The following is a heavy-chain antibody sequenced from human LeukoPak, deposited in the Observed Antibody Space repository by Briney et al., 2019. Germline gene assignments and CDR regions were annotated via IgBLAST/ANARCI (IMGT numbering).Heavy chain of an antibody. D-gene: IGHD3-9*01. Sequence: GGSLRLSCAASGFTFSSYSMNWVRQAPGKGLEWVSYISSSSSTIYYADSVKGRFTISRNNAKNSLYLQMNSLRAEDTAVYYCARARRYYDILTGYYKSPYYFDYWGQGTLVTVSS. CDR1: GFTFSSYS. CDR3: ARARRYYDILTGYYKSPYYFDY. J-gene: IGHJ4*02. CDR2: ISSSSSTI. V-gene: IGHV3-48*01.